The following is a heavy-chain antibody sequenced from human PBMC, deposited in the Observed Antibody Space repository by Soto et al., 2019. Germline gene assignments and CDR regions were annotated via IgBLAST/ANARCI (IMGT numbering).Heavy chain of an antibody. CDR2: ISGSGGST. CDR3: AKDPGYSYGYYYYYYMDV. V-gene: IGHV3-23*01. CDR1: GFTFSSYA. J-gene: IGHJ6*03. Sequence: EVQLLESGGGLVQPGGSLRLSCAASGFTFSSYAMSWVRQAPGKGLEWVSAISGSGGSTYYADSVKGRFTLSRDNSKNTLYLQMNSLRAEDTAVYYCAKDPGYSYGYYYYYYMDVWGKGTTVTVSS. D-gene: IGHD5-18*01.